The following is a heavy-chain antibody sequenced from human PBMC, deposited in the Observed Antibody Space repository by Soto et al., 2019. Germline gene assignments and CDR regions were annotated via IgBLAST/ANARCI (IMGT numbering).Heavy chain of an antibody. CDR2: VYRTGRT. D-gene: IGHD3-3*01. CDR3: ARDFAYFDS. CDR1: GGSFKSGSYS. J-gene: IGHJ4*02. Sequence: SETLSLTCTVSGGSFKSGSYSWSWIRQPPGKGLEWIGYVYRTGRTSYNPSLKSRVSISMDTSKNQFSLNLDSVTAADTAVYFCARDFAYFDSWGQGTLVTSPQ. V-gene: IGHV4-61*01.